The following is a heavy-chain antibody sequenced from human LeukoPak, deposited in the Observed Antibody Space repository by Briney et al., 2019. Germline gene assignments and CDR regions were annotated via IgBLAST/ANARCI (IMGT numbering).Heavy chain of an antibody. CDR2: IYHGGST. V-gene: IGHV4-30-2*01. D-gene: IGHD2-21*01. Sequence: PSETLSLTCAVSGGSINSGGYSWSCIRQPPGKGPEWIGYIYHGGSTHYNSSLKSRVTISVDKSKNQFSLNLYSVTAADTAVYYCARVAFYGAIPDDIWGQGTMVTVSS. CDR3: ARVAFYGAIPDDI. CDR1: GGSINSGGYS. J-gene: IGHJ3*02.